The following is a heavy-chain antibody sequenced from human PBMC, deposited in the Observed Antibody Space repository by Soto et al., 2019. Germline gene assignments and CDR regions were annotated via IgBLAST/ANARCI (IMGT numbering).Heavy chain of an antibody. CDR3: ARDPTYYDRDNWFDP. D-gene: IGHD3-9*01. Sequence: PGGSLRLSCAASGFTFSSYSMNWVRQAPGKGLEWVSSISSSSSYIYYADSVKGRFTISRDNAKNSLYLQMNSLRAEDTAVYYCARDPTYYDRDNWFDPWGQGTLVTVSS. CDR2: ISSSSSYI. J-gene: IGHJ5*02. CDR1: GFTFSSYS. V-gene: IGHV3-21*01.